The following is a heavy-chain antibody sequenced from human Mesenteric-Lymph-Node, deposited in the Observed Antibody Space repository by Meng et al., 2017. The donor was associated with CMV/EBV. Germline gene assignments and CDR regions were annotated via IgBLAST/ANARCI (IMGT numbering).Heavy chain of an antibody. CDR3: AISPGGAVGS. D-gene: IGHD3-10*01. Sequence: GGSLRLSCVVSGFSFTGYPIHWVRQAPGKGLEWVAVISYDGSNKYYADSVKGRFTISRDNSKNTLYLQMNSLRAEDTAVYYCAISPGGAVGSWGQGTLVTVFS. J-gene: IGHJ4*02. CDR2: ISYDGSNK. CDR1: GFSFTGYP. V-gene: IGHV3-30-3*01.